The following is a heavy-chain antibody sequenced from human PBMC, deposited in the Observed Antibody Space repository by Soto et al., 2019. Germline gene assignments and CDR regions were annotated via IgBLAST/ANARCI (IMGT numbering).Heavy chain of an antibody. J-gene: IGHJ6*03. V-gene: IGHV4-31*03. CDR2: IYYRGTT. Sequence: QVQLQESGPGLVKPSQTLSLACTVSGGSISSGDYYWSWIRQPPGKGREGFGYIYYRGTTNYTPSLRSRVTISVDTSKNQFSLKLSSVTVADTAVYYCARDKKWDYGDYYYMDVWGKGTTVTVSS. CDR3: ARDKKWDYGDYYYMDV. D-gene: IGHD4-17*01. CDR1: GGSISSGDYY.